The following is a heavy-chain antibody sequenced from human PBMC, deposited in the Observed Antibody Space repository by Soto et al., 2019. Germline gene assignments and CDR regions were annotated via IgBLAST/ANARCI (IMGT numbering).Heavy chain of an antibody. V-gene: IGHV4-59*01. Sequence: SETLSLTCTVSGGSISSYYWSWIRQPPGKGLEWIGYIYYSGSTNYNPSLKSRVTISVDTSKNQFSLKLSSVTAADTAVYYCARAQWLVNFDYWGQGTLVTVSS. J-gene: IGHJ4*02. CDR3: ARAQWLVNFDY. CDR2: IYYSGST. CDR1: GGSISSYY. D-gene: IGHD6-19*01.